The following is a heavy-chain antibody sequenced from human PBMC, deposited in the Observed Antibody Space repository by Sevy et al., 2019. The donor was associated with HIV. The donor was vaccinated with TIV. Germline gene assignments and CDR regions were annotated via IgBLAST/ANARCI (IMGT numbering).Heavy chain of an antibody. V-gene: IGHV3-30*18. J-gene: IGHJ6*02. CDR1: GFTFSSFG. CDR3: AKDGGNAPQYYGMDV. Sequence: GGSLRLSCAASGFTFSSFGLHWVRQAPGKGLEWVASISFDVDYVYYADSVKGRFTISRDNSKNILYLQMNSLRVEDTALYYFAKDGGNAPQYYGMDVWGQGTTVTVSS. CDR2: ISFDVDYV. D-gene: IGHD3-16*01.